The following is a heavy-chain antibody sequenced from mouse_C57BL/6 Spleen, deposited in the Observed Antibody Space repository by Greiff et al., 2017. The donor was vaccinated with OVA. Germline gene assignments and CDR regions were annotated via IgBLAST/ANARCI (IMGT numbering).Heavy chain of an antibody. Sequence: VQLQQSGPELVKPGASVKISCKASGYSFTDYNMNWVKRSNGKSLEWIGVINPNYGTTSYNQKFKGKATLTVDQSSSTAYMQLNSLTSEDSAVYYCAHYYGSSHWYFDVWGTGTTVTVSS. CDR3: AHYYGSSHWYFDV. V-gene: IGHV1-39*01. CDR2: INPNYGTT. J-gene: IGHJ1*03. D-gene: IGHD1-1*01. CDR1: GYSFTDYN.